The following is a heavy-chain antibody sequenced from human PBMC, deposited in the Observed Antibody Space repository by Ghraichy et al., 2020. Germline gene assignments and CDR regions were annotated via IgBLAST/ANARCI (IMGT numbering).Heavy chain of an antibody. V-gene: IGHV3-7*01. CDR1: GFNSSNYW. Sequence: GGSLRLSCAASGFNSSNYWMNWVRQAPGKGLEWVANIKQDGSEKYYVDPVKGRFTISRDNAKNSLYLQMNSLRAEDTAVYYCARAVKSYCSGGSCSSRQYYYYAMDVWGQGTTATVSS. J-gene: IGHJ6*02. CDR3: ARAVKSYCSGGSCSSRQYYYYAMDV. CDR2: IKQDGSEK. D-gene: IGHD2-15*01.